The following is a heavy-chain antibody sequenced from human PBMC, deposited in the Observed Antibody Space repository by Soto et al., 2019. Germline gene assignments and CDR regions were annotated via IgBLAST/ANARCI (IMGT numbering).Heavy chain of an antibody. D-gene: IGHD2-8*01. V-gene: IGHV4-39*01. CDR1: GGSISSSSYY. CDR2: IYYSGST. J-gene: IGHJ6*02. Sequence: SETLSLTCTVSGGSISSSSYYWGWIRQPPEKGLEWIGSIYYSGSTYYNPSLKSRVTISVDTSKNQFSLKLSSVTAADTAVYYCARHTEGTNGYYYYGMDVWGQGTTVTVSS. CDR3: ARHTEGTNGYYYYGMDV.